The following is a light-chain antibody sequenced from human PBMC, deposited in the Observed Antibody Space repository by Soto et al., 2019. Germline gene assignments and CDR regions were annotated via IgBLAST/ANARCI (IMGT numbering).Light chain of an antibody. CDR2: DAS. Sequence: DIQMTQSPSTLSASVGDRVTITCRASQSISSWLAWYQQKPGKAPKILIYDASSLESGVPSRFSGSGSGTEFTLTIGSLQPDDFATYYCQQYNSYSPERTFGQGTKVEIK. CDR3: QQYNSYSPERT. CDR1: QSISSW. V-gene: IGKV1-5*01. J-gene: IGKJ1*01.